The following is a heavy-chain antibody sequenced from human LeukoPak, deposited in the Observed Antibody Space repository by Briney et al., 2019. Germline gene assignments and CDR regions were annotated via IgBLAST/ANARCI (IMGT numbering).Heavy chain of an antibody. D-gene: IGHD3-9*01. J-gene: IGHJ4*02. CDR2: IYSSGST. V-gene: IGHV3-53*01. CDR3: ARVRYFDWLFKD. CDR1: GFTVSSNY. Sequence: PGGSLRLSCAASGFTVSSNYMSWVRQAPGKGLEWVSVIYSSGSTYYTDSVKGRFTISRDNSKNTLYLQMNSLRAEDTAVYFCARVRYFDWLFKDWGQGTLVTVPS.